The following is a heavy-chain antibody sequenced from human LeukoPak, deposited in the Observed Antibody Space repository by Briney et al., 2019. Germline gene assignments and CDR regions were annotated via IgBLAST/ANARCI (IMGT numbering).Heavy chain of an antibody. CDR1: GYTFTGYY. CDR2: INPNNGDT. Sequence: GASVKVPCKSSGYTFTGYYMHRVRQAPGQGLEWMGWINPNNGDTKFAQNFQGRVTLTRDMSITTAYMEINRLRSDDTAVCYCARDQIAAPDHFHYWGEGTVVIVST. CDR3: ARDQIAAPDHFHY. J-gene: IGHJ4*02. V-gene: IGHV1-2*02. D-gene: IGHD6-6*01.